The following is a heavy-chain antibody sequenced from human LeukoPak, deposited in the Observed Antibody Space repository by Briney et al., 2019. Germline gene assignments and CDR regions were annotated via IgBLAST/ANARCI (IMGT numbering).Heavy chain of an antibody. J-gene: IGHJ5*02. Sequence: GGSLRLSCVAYGYTFRRYAMSWVRQAPGKGLEWVSTISGSGDNTYYADSVKGRFTISRDNSKNTLYLQMNSLRAEDTAVYYCARPQLYTKWFDPWGQGTLVTVSS. CDR2: ISGSGDNT. V-gene: IGHV3-23*01. CDR3: ARPQLYTKWFDP. CDR1: GYTFRRYA. D-gene: IGHD5/OR15-5a*01.